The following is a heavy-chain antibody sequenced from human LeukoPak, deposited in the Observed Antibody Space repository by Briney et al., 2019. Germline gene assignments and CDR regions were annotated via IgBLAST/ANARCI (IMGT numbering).Heavy chain of an antibody. D-gene: IGHD3-10*01. CDR3: ARDHYYGSGSYGLDP. Sequence: PGRSLRPSCAASKFTFSSYGMHWVRQAPGKGLEWVALISDDGSNKDYADSVKGRFTISRDNSKNTLYLQMNSLRAEDTAVYYCARDHYYGSGSYGLDPWGQGTLVTVSS. CDR2: ISDDGSNK. CDR1: KFTFSSYG. J-gene: IGHJ5*02. V-gene: IGHV3-30*12.